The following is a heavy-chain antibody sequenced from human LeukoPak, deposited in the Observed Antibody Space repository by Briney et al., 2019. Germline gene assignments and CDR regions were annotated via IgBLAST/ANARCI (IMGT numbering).Heavy chain of an antibody. V-gene: IGHV5-51*01. CDR3: ATSREVTGSHAFDI. D-gene: IGHD6-19*01. CDR1: GYSFTNYW. J-gene: IGHJ3*02. Sequence: GESLKISCKGSGYSFTNYWIGWVRQMPGKGLEWMGMLYPGDSASRFSPSFQGRVTMSVDRSINTAYLQWSSLRASDTAMYYCATSREVTGSHAFDIWGQGTVVTVSS. CDR2: LYPGDSAS.